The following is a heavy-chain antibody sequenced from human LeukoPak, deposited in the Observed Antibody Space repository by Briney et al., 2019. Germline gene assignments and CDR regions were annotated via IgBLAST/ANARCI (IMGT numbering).Heavy chain of an antibody. Sequence: GGSLRLSCAASGFTFSSYAMSWIRQAPGKGLEWVSAISGSGGSTYYADSVKGRFTISRDNSKNTLYLQMNSLRAEDRAVYYVAKAGSYYGSGSPTYYFDYWGQGTLVTVSS. CDR3: AKAGSYYGSGSPTYYFDY. V-gene: IGHV3-23*01. J-gene: IGHJ4*02. D-gene: IGHD3-10*01. CDR2: ISGSGGST. CDR1: GFTFSSYA.